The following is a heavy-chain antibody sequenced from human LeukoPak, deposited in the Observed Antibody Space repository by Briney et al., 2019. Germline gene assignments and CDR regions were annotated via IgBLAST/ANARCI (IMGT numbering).Heavy chain of an antibody. Sequence: GGSLRLSCAASGFTFSYVWVSWVRQAPGKGLEWVGRFKSKPDGETTDYAAPAKGGFTISRDDSKTTLYLQMNSLKAEDTAVYYCTTDKLGAYYYYGMDVWGQGTTVTVSS. CDR3: TTDKLGAYYYYGMDV. D-gene: IGHD6-13*01. CDR1: GFTFSYVW. V-gene: IGHV3-15*01. CDR2: FKSKPDGETT. J-gene: IGHJ6*02.